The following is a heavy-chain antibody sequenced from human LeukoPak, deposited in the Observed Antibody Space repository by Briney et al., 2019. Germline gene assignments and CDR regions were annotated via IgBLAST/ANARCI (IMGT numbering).Heavy chain of an antibody. D-gene: IGHD6-6*01. CDR2: IIPIFGTA. V-gene: IGHV1-69*13. CDR1: GYTFTSYD. Sequence: ASVKVSCKASGYTFTSYDISWVRQAPGQGLEWMGGIIPIFGTANYAQKFQGRVTITADESTSTAYMELSSLRSEDTAVYYCARDLEYSSSSGLRGGTFDYWGQGTLVTVSS. CDR3: ARDLEYSSSSGLRGGTFDY. J-gene: IGHJ4*02.